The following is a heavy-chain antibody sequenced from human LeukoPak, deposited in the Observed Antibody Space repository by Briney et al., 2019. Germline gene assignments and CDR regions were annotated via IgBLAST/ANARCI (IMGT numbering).Heavy chain of an antibody. J-gene: IGHJ4*02. CDR2: IYDDNT. CDR3: AARKVRGVWFYLDY. CDR1: GFTVSAYA. Sequence: GGSLRLSCAASGFTVSAYAMAWVRQAPGKGLEWVSTIYDDNTYYADSVKGRFAISTDNSKNSLYLQMNSLRVEDTAVYFCAARKVRGVWFYLDYWGQGTLVTVSS. D-gene: IGHD3-10*01. V-gene: IGHV3-23*01.